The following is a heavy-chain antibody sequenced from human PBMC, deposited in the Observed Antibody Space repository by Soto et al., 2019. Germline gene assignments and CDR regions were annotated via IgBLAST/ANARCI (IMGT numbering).Heavy chain of an antibody. CDR2: INAGNGNT. Sequence: ASVKVSCKASGYTLTSYAMHWVRQAPGQRLEWMGWINAGNGNTKYSQKFQGRVTITRDTSASTAYMELSSLRSEDTAVYYCARDGEYQCSGGSCYLGFDYWGQGTLVTVSS. CDR1: GYTLTSYA. J-gene: IGHJ4*02. V-gene: IGHV1-3*01. D-gene: IGHD2-15*01. CDR3: ARDGEYQCSGGSCYLGFDY.